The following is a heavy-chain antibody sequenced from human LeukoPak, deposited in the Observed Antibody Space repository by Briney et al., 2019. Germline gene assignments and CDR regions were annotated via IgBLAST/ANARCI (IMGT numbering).Heavy chain of an antibody. CDR3: ARELDSSGYYPPFDY. Sequence: ASVTVSCTASGYTFTNYYMHWVRQAPGQGLEWMGIINPSGGSTSYAQKFQGRVTMTRDTSTSTVYMELSSLRSEDTAVYYCARELDSSGYYPPFDYWGQGTLVTVSS. D-gene: IGHD3-22*01. CDR2: INPSGGST. V-gene: IGHV1-46*01. CDR1: GYTFTNYY. J-gene: IGHJ4*02.